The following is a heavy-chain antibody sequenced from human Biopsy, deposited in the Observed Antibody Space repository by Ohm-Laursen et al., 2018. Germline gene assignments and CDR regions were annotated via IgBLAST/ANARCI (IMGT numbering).Heavy chain of an antibody. D-gene: IGHD7-27*01. Sequence: TLPLTCTVSGGSIKSYYWTWIRQSPGKGLEWIGFIYYTGHTDYNPSLKSRATISVDTSKNQFSLKVISVTAADTAVYYCARLTGDPSYWGQGILVTVSS. V-gene: IGHV4-59*01. CDR1: GGSIKSYY. CDR3: ARLTGDPSY. J-gene: IGHJ4*02. CDR2: IYYTGHT.